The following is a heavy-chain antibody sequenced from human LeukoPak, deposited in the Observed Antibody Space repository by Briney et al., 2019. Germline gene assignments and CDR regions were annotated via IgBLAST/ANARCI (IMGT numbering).Heavy chain of an antibody. V-gene: IGHV3-53*01. CDR1: GFTFSDYY. CDR3: ARGSYGSGSSWPFDY. J-gene: IGHJ4*02. Sequence: GGSLRLSCAASGFTFSDYYMSWIRQAPGKGLEWVSFIYSGGSTYYADSVKGRFTISRDNSKNTLYLQMNSLRAEDTAFYYCARGSYGSGSSWPFDYWGQGTLVTVSS. D-gene: IGHD3-10*01. CDR2: IYSGGST.